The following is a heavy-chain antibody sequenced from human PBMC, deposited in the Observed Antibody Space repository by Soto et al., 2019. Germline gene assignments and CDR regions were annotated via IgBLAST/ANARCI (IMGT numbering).Heavy chain of an antibody. CDR2: ISSSAGTI. V-gene: IGHV3-11*01. Sequence: TLGGSLRLSCAASGFTFSDYYMSWIRQAPGKGLEWISSISSSAGTIYYGDSVKGRFTISRDNAKNSLFLQVNSLRAEDTAVYYCARDRLANVWGQGTTVTVSS. CDR1: GFTFSDYY. J-gene: IGHJ6*02. D-gene: IGHD6-19*01. CDR3: ARDRLANV.